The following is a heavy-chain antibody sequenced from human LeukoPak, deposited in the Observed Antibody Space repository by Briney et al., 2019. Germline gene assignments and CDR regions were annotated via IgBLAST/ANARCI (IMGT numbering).Heavy chain of an antibody. CDR2: MNPNSGNT. V-gene: IGHV1-8*01. D-gene: IGHD3-10*01. CDR3: ARGPILVRGVIMADSVGGLDV. J-gene: IGHJ6*02. CDR1: GYIFTNYD. Sequence: ASVKVSCKASGYIFTNYDINWVRQATGQGPEWMAWMNPNSGNTGYAQKFQGRITLTRDTSISTAYMELSSLTSEGTAVYYCARGPILVRGVIMADSVGGLDVWGQGTTVTVSS.